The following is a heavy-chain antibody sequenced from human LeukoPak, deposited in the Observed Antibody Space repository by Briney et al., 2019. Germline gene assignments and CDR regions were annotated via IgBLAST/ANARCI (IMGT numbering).Heavy chain of an antibody. CDR1: GGSISSNNW. CDR3: ARYGSYSSSWYFDY. D-gene: IGHD6-13*01. V-gene: IGHV4-39*01. Sequence: SETLSLTCAVSGGSISSNNWWGWVRQPPGKGLEWIGSIFHSGSTYYDPSLKSRVTISVDTSKNQFSLKLSSVTAADTAVYYCARYGSYSSSWYFDYWGQGTLVTVSS. J-gene: IGHJ4*02. CDR2: IFHSGST.